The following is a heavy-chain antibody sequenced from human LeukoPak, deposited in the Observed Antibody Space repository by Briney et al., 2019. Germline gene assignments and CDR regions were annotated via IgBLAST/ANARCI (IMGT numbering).Heavy chain of an antibody. J-gene: IGHJ3*02. CDR3: ASLTGRFLVGATKEGAFDI. D-gene: IGHD1-26*01. CDR1: GGSISSYY. CDR2: IYYSGST. V-gene: IGHV4-59*01. Sequence: KSSETLSLTCTVSGGSISSYYWSWIRQPPGKGLEWIGYIYYSGSTNYNPSLKSRVTISVDTSKNQFSLKLSSVTAADTAVYYCASLTGRFLVGATKEGAFDIWGQGTMVTVSS.